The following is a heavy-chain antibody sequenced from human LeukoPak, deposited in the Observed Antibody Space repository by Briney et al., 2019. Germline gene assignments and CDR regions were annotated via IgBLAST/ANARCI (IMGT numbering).Heavy chain of an antibody. Sequence: PGGSLRLSCTASGFSFITFWMSWVRQAPGKGLEWVATINQTGGDKFYVVSVKDRFTISRDNSNNSVCLQMSSLRAADTAVYYCARESCLNAVCYTGEGAFHIWGQGTMVTVSS. J-gene: IGHJ3*02. V-gene: IGHV3-7*01. CDR1: GFSFITFW. D-gene: IGHD2-8*01. CDR2: INQTGGDK. CDR3: ARESCLNAVCYTGEGAFHI.